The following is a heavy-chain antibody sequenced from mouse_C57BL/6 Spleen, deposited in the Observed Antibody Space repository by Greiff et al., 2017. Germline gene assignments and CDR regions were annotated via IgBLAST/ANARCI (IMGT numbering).Heavy chain of an antibody. Sequence: VQLQQSGPELVKPGASVKISCKASGYAFSSSWMNWVKQRPGKGLEWIGRIYPGDGDTNYNGKFKGKATLTADKSSSTAYMQLSSLTSEDSAVYVCARSGDYNGSRGAFDYWGQGTTLTVSS. J-gene: IGHJ2*01. D-gene: IGHD1-1*01. V-gene: IGHV1-82*01. CDR1: GYAFSSSW. CDR2: IYPGDGDT. CDR3: ARSGDYNGSRGAFDY.